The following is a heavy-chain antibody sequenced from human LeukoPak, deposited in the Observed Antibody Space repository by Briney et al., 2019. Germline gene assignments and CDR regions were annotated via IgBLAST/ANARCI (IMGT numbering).Heavy chain of an antibody. Sequence: KPSETLSLTCAVYGGSFSGYYWSWIRQPPGKGLEWIGEINHSGSTNYNPSLKSRVTISVDTSKNQFSLKLRSVTAADTAVYYCARGLFKKVDWYSSGYYVWFDPWGQGTLVTVSS. CDR1: GGSFSGYY. CDR2: INHSGST. V-gene: IGHV4-34*01. J-gene: IGHJ5*02. CDR3: ARGLFKKVDWYSSGYYVWFDP. D-gene: IGHD6-19*01.